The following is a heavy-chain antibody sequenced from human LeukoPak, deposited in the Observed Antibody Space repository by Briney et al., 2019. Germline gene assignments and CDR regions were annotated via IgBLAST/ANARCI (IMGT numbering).Heavy chain of an antibody. CDR1: GFTFNSYF. J-gene: IGHJ6*03. CDR2: ISYDGSNK. V-gene: IGHV3-30*03. Sequence: GGSMRLSCAASGFTFNSYFMHRVRQAPGKGLEWVAVISYDGSNKYYADSVKGRFTISRDNSKNTLYLQMNSLRAEDTAVYYCARVGADIVATIKNYYYMDVWGKGTTVTVSS. CDR3: ARVGADIVATIKNYYYMDV. D-gene: IGHD5-12*01.